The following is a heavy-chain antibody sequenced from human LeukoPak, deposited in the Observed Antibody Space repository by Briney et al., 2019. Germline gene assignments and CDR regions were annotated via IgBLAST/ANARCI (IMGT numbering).Heavy chain of an antibody. CDR1: GYTFTSYY. V-gene: IGHV1-46*01. D-gene: IGHD3-22*01. Sequence: GASVKVSCKASGYTFTSYYMHWVRQAPGQGLEWMGIINPSGGSTSYAQKFHGRVTMTRDTSTSTVYMELSSLRSEDTAVYYCARGPAMDEEYYYDSSGYYYVFGFDYWGQGTLVTVSS. J-gene: IGHJ4*02. CDR3: ARGPAMDEEYYYDSSGYYYVFGFDY. CDR2: INPSGGST.